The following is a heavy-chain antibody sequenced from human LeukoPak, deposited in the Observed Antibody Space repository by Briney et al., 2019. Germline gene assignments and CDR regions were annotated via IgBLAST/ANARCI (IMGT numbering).Heavy chain of an antibody. CDR3: ASVHEEPAAMGGLLDY. CDR1: GGSISSGSYY. CDR2: IYTSGST. J-gene: IGHJ4*02. V-gene: IGHV4-61*02. D-gene: IGHD2-2*01. Sequence: SETLSLTCTVSGGSISSGSYYWSWIRQPAGKGLEWIGRIYTSGSTYYNPSLKSRVTISVDRSKNQFSLKLSSVTAADTAVYYCASVHEEPAAMGGLLDYWGQGTLVTVSS.